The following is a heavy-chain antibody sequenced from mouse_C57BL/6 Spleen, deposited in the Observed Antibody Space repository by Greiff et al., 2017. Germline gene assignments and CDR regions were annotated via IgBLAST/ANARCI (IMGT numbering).Heavy chain of an antibody. D-gene: IGHD1-1*01. V-gene: IGHV1-82*01. CDR1: GYAFSSSW. J-gene: IGHJ4*01. Sequence: VQLQQSGPELVKPGASVKISCKASGYAFSSSWMNWVKQRPGKGLEWIGRIYPGDGDTNYNGKFKGQATLTADKSSSTAYMQLSSLTSEDSAVYFCARGAYGSSPSPMDYWGQGTSVTVSS. CDR2: IYPGDGDT. CDR3: ARGAYGSSPSPMDY.